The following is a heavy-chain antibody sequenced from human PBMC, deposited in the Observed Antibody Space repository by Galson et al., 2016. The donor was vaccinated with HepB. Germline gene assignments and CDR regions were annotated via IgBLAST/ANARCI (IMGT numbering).Heavy chain of an antibody. D-gene: IGHD2-8*02. V-gene: IGHV4-39*01. CDR3: ARHPYAGGVYYPFDI. CDR2: IYYSGST. J-gene: IGHJ3*02. Sequence: SETLSLTCTVSSGSISTSDSYWGWIRQPPGKGLECIATIYYSGSTYYNPSLRSRVTISVDTSKNQFSLLLSSATATATAVYYRARHPYAGGVYYPFDIWGQGTMVTVSS. CDR1: SGSISTSDSY.